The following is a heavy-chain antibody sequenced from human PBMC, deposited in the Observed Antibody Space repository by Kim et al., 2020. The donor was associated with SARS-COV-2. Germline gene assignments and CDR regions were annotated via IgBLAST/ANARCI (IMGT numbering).Heavy chain of an antibody. CDR2: IKSKTDGGTT. CDR1: GFTFSNAW. CDR3: TTDTYYDILTGYDD. V-gene: IGHV3-15*01. Sequence: GGSLRLSCAASGFTFSNAWMSWVRQAPGKGLEWVGRIKSKTDGGTTDYAAPVKGRFTISRDDSKNTLYLQMNSLKTEDTAVYYCTTDTYYDILTGYDDWGQGTLVTVSS. J-gene: IGHJ4*02. D-gene: IGHD3-9*01.